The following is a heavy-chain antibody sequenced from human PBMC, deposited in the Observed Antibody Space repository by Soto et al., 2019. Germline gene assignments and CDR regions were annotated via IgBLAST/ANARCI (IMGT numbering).Heavy chain of an antibody. V-gene: IGHV1-18*01. CDR1: GYDFNIYG. CDR3: GRERCTAGICSNRFDP. J-gene: IGHJ5*02. D-gene: IGHD2-8*02. CDR2: IIGLNGNA. Sequence: QEQLVQSGSEVKRPGASVKVSCTAVGYDFNIYGMSWVRQAPGQGLEWLGWIIGLNGNARYAARFQNRATMTTDTAKSTAYMEWRSLRPDDTDEYYCGRERCTAGICSNRFDPWGQGKQVSVS.